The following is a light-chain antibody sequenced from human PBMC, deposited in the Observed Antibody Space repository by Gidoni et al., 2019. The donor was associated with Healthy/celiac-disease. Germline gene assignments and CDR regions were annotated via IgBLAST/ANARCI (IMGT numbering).Light chain of an antibody. CDR1: QSVSSF. V-gene: IGKV3-11*01. Sequence: DIVMTHSPATLSSSPGESATPSCTTSQSVSSFLAWYQQKPDQAPRLLIYAASNRVTGIPARFSSSGSGTDFTLTISSLEPEDFAVYYCQQHSNWYTFGQGTKLEI. CDR2: AAS. CDR3: QQHSNWYT. J-gene: IGKJ2*01.